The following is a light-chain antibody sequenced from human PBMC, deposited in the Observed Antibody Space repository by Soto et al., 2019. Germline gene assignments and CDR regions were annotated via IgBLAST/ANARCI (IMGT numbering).Light chain of an antibody. Sequence: ETVLTQSPGTLSLSPGERATLFCRASQSVSNNYLAWYQQKPGQAPRLLIYGASSRATGIPDRFSGSGSGTEFSLTISRREPEVSAVYYCQQHGTSPPSRTFGEGPKLEIK. V-gene: IGKV3-20*01. CDR1: QSVSNNY. CDR3: QQHGTSPPSRT. J-gene: IGKJ1*01. CDR2: GAS.